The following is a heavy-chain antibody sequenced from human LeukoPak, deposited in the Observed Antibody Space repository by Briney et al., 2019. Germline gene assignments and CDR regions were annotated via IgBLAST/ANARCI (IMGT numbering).Heavy chain of an antibody. CDR3: ARDWKTNSFDY. CDR1: EFTLTTYG. J-gene: IGHJ4*02. Sequence: HSGGSLRLSCAASEFTLTTYGMHWVRQAPGKGLEWVAFIYYDGSNIYYADYVKGRFTISRDISKNTLYLQMDSLRAEDTAIYYCARDWKTNSFDYWGQGTLVTVSS. D-gene: IGHD1-1*01. V-gene: IGHV3-33*01. CDR2: IYYDGSNI.